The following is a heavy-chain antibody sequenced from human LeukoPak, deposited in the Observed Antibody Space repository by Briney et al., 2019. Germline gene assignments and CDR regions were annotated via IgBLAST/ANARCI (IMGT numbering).Heavy chain of an antibody. J-gene: IGHJ6*03. D-gene: IGHD2-2*01. CDR2: ISGSGGST. CDR3: AKGGCSSTSCYLRGGYYYYYMDV. CDR1: GYTFSSYA. Sequence: GGSLRLSCAASGYTFSSYAMSWVRQAPGKGLEWVSAISGSGGSTYYADSVKGRFTISRDNSKNTLYLQMNSLRAEDTAVYYCAKGGCSSTSCYLRGGYYYYYMDVWGKGTTVTVSS. V-gene: IGHV3-23*01.